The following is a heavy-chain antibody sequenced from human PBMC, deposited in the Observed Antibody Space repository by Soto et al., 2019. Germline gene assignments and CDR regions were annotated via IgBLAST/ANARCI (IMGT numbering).Heavy chain of an antibody. CDR3: ARVKGSSWVDY. Sequence: LSLTCAVSGGSISSGGYSWSWIRQPPGKGLEWIGYIYHSGSTYYNPSLKSRVTISVDRSKNQFSLKLSSVTAADTAVYYCARVKGSSWVDYWGQGTLVTVSS. V-gene: IGHV4-30-2*01. J-gene: IGHJ4*02. CDR2: IYHSGST. D-gene: IGHD6-13*01. CDR1: GGSISSGGYS.